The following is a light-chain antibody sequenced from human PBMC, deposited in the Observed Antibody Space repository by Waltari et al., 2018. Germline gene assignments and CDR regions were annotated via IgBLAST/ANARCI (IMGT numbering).Light chain of an antibody. V-gene: IGLV1-51*02. CDR1: SSNIGNNY. CDR2: EDN. CDR3: GTWDSSLSGAV. J-gene: IGLJ7*01. Sequence: QSVLTQPPSVSAAPGQRVTISCSGGSSNIGNNYVSWYRQFPGTAPKLPTYEDNERPPGVPGRFSGSKSGTSATLDITGLQAGDEADYCCGTWDSSLSGAVFGGGTHLTVL.